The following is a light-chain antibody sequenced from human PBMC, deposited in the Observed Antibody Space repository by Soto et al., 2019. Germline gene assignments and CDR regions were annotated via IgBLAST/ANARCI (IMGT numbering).Light chain of an antibody. CDR2: DVS. CDR3: SSYTSSSTLLYV. V-gene: IGLV2-14*01. Sequence: QSALTQPASVSGSPGQSITISCTGTSSDVGGYNYVSWYQQHPGKAPKLMIYDVSNRPSGVSNRCSGSKSGNTASLTISGLQAADEADYYCSSYTSSSTLLYVFGTGTKVTVL. CDR1: SSDVGGYNY. J-gene: IGLJ1*01.